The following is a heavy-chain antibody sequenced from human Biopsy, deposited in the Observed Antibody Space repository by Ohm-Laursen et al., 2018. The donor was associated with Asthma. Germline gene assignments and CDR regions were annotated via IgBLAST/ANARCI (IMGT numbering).Heavy chain of an antibody. V-gene: IGHV3-7*01. J-gene: IGHJ1*01. CDR3: ARTFPFWSPYHAEHYQL. Sequence: SLRLSCTASGFTFGDYCMSWVRQVPGQGLEWVVNIKHDGSEKNHVDSLKGRFTISRDNAKNLLFLQMNSLRAEDTAVYYCARTFPFWSPYHAEHYQLWGQGTLVTVSS. D-gene: IGHD3-3*01. CDR1: GFTFGDYC. CDR2: IKHDGSEK.